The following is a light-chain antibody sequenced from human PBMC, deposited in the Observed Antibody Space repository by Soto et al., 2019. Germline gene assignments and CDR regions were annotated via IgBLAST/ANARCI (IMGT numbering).Light chain of an antibody. J-gene: IGKJ1*01. V-gene: IGKV1-5*03. CDR3: QQYDTRCT. CDR2: KAS. CDR1: QNVNVW. Sequence: DIQMTQSPSTLSASVADRVTITCRASQNVNVWLAWYQQKPGKAPKLLINKASTLESGVPSRFSGRGFGTEFTLTISSLQTDDFATYYCQQYDTRCTFGQGTKVDIK.